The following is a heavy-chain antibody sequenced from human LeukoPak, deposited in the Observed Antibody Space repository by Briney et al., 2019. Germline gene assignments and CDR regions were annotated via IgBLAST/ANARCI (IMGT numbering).Heavy chain of an antibody. CDR1: GGTFSSYA. Sequence: SVKVSCKASGGTFSSYAISWVRQAPGQGLEWMGRIIPIFGTANYAQKFQGRVTITTNESTSTAYMELSSLRSEDTAVYYCARDLSGSGSPWGQGTLVTVSS. V-gene: IGHV1-69*05. CDR3: ARDLSGSGSP. D-gene: IGHD1-26*01. CDR2: IIPIFGTA. J-gene: IGHJ5*02.